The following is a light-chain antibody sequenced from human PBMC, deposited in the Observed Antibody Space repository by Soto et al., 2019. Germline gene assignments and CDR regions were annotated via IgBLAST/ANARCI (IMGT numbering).Light chain of an antibody. V-gene: IGLV2-23*03. J-gene: IGLJ1*01. Sequence: SVLTQPASVSGSPGQSIPISCTGTSSDVGSYNLVSWYQQHPGKAPKLMIYEGSKRPSGVSNRFSGSKSGNTASLTVSGLHAEDEADYYCCSYAGSSTFVFGTGTKGTVL. CDR2: EGS. CDR1: SSDVGSYNL. CDR3: CSYAGSSTFV.